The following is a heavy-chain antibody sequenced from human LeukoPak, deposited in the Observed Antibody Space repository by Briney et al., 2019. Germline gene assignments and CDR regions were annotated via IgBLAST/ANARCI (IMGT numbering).Heavy chain of an antibody. CDR3: AKGELLQPYYFDY. CDR2: ISYDGSNK. J-gene: IGHJ4*01. Sequence: GGSLRLSCAASGFTFSSYGMHWVRQAPGKGRGWVAVISYDGSNKYYADSVKGRFTISRDNSKNTLYLQMNNLRAEDTALYYCAKGELLQPYYFDYWGHGTLVTVSS. V-gene: IGHV3-30*18. D-gene: IGHD1-26*01. CDR1: GFTFSSYG.